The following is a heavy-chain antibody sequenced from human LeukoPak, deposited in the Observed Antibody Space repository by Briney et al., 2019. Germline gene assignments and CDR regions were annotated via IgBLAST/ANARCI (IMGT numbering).Heavy chain of an antibody. Sequence: PGGSLRLSCAASGFTFSDYYMSWIRQAPGKGLEWVSSIRSSASTIYYADSVKGRSTISRDNDKNSLYLQMNSLRAEDTAVYYCARDLGSSRFPYHDASDIWGQGTMVTVSS. V-gene: IGHV3-11*01. J-gene: IGHJ3*02. CDR3: ARDLGSSRFPYHDASDI. CDR2: IRSSASTI. CDR1: GFTFSDYY. D-gene: IGHD6-13*01.